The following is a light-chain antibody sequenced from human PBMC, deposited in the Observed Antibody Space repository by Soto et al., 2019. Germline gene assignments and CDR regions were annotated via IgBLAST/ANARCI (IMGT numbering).Light chain of an antibody. V-gene: IGKV2-28*01. CDR1: QSLLHSNGYNY. J-gene: IGKJ3*01. Sequence: DIVMTQSPLSLPVTPGEPASISCRSSQSLLHSNGYNYFDWYLQKPGQSPQLLIYLGSYRASGVPDRFSGSGSGTDFTLKISRVEAEDVGVYFCMQTRQTPFTFGPGTKWISN. CDR2: LGS. CDR3: MQTRQTPFT.